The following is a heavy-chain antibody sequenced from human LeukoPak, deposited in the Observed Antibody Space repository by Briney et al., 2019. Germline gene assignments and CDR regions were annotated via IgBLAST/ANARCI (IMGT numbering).Heavy chain of an antibody. CDR2: IKQDGSEK. Sequence: GGSLRLSCAASGFTFSSYWMSWVRQAPGKGLEWVANIKQDGSEKYYVDSVKGRFTTSRDNAKNSLYLQMNSLRAEDTAVYYCARGPNYYDSSGYSPWGQGTLVTVSS. V-gene: IGHV3-7*01. D-gene: IGHD3-22*01. CDR1: GFTFSSYW. CDR3: ARGPNYYDSSGYSP. J-gene: IGHJ5*02.